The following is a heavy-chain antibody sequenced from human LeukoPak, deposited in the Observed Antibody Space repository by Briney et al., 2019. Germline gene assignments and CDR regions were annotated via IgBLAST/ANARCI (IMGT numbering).Heavy chain of an antibody. CDR1: GGSISTYY. J-gene: IGHJ4*02. CDR3: ARHGGTLDYFDY. CDR2: ISDGGVT. D-gene: IGHD1-26*01. V-gene: IGHV4-59*08. Sequence: SETLSLNCNVSGGSISTYYWSWIRQPPGKGLEWIGYISDGGVTSYNPSLKGRVTISVDSPKNRFSLRLTSLTAVDTVLYYCARHGGTLDYFDYWGPGSLVTVSS.